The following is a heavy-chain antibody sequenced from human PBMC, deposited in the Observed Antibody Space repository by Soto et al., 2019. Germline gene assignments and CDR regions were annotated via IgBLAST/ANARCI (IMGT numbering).Heavy chain of an antibody. CDR3: ARIALVRGVVISQGAFDF. CDR1: GYSFTSYW. J-gene: IGHJ3*01. V-gene: IGHV5-51*01. CDR2: IFPDDSDT. D-gene: IGHD3-10*01. Sequence: GESLKISCKASGYSFTSYWIGWVRQMPGKGLDWMGIIFPDDSDTRYSPSFQGQVTISADKSISTAYLQWSSLRASDTAMYYCARIALVRGVVISQGAFDFWGLGTMVTVSS.